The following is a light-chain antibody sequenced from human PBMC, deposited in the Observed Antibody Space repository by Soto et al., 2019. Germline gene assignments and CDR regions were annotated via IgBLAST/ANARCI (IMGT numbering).Light chain of an antibody. V-gene: IGLV2-8*01. J-gene: IGLJ1*01. CDR1: SSDVGGYNY. Sequence: QSVLTQPPSASGSPGQSVTISCSGTSSDVGGYNYVSWHQQHPGKAPKLMIYEVSKRPSGVPDRFSGSKSGNTASLIVSGLLAEDEADYYCSSYAGSNNFVFGTGTKVTVL. CDR2: EVS. CDR3: SSYAGSNNFV.